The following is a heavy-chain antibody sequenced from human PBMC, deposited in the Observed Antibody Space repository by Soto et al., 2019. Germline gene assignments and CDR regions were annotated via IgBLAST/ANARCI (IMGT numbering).Heavy chain of an antibody. V-gene: IGHV1-24*01. CDR1: GYTLTELF. D-gene: IGHD2-2*01. J-gene: IGHJ4*02. CDR2: FDPEDGET. Sequence: ASVKVSCNVSGYTLTELFMHLVRQAPGKGLEWMGGFDPEDGETIYAQKFQGRVTMTEDTSTDTAYMELSSLRSEDTAVYYCATGGCSSTSCYSGLQFDYWGQGTLVTVSS. CDR3: ATGGCSSTSCYSGLQFDY.